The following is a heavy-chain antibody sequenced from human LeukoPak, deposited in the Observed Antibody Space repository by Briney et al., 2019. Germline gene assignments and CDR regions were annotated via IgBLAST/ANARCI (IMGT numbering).Heavy chain of an antibody. V-gene: IGHV4-34*01. CDR2: IYESGTT. CDR3: ARGAWATRLAS. D-gene: IGHD2-15*01. CDR1: GESLNSYY. J-gene: IGHJ4*02. Sequence: SETLSLTCVVYGESLNSYYWSWVRQPPGEGLEWIGEIYESGTTKYNPSLKSRVAISMVPSKQQFSLRLSSVTAADTAVYYCARGAWATRLASWGLGTPVIVSS.